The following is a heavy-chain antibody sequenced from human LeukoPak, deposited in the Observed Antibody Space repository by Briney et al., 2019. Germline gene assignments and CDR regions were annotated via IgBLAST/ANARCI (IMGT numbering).Heavy chain of an antibody. CDR1: GGSISSHY. D-gene: IGHD5-18*01. CDR3: ATIKRGSIFGYFDF. Sequence: SETLSLTCTVSGGSISSHYWSWIRQPPGKGLEWIAYLFDSVNTKDNPSLQSRLTLSADTSKNQFSLRLSSVTAADTAVYYCATIKRGSIFGYFDFWGQGIKVTVSS. CDR2: LFDSVNT. V-gene: IGHV4-59*11. J-gene: IGHJ4*02.